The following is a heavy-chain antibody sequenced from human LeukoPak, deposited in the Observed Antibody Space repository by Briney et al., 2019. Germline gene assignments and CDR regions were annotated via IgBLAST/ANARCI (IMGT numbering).Heavy chain of an antibody. CDR2: INPNNGGT. J-gene: IGHJ5*02. CDR3: ARDLSYDSSGYYYVAKKNWFDP. Sequence: ASVKVSCKASGYTFTGYYLHWVRQAPGQGLEWVVWINPNNGGTNYAQTFQGRVTMTRDTSISTAYMELSRLRFDDTAVYYCARDLSYDSSGYYYVAKKNWFDPWGQGTLVTVSS. V-gene: IGHV1-2*02. CDR1: GYTFTGYY. D-gene: IGHD3-22*01.